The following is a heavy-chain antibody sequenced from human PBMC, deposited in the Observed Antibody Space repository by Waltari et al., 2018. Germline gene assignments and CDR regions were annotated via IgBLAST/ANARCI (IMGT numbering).Heavy chain of an antibody. J-gene: IGHJ6*02. D-gene: IGHD5-12*01. V-gene: IGHV3-23*01. CDR1: GFTLPTYT. CDR2: VSGSGFR. Sequence: EFQLLEAGGGLAQPGGSLRLSCAASGFTLPTYTVNWVRQGPGKGLECVSLVSGSGFRDYADSVKGRCTIARDNAKNTLYLEMNRLRVEDTAVYFCAKDEGNRIAPTFGMDAWGHGTTVLVS. CDR3: AKDEGNRIAPTFGMDA.